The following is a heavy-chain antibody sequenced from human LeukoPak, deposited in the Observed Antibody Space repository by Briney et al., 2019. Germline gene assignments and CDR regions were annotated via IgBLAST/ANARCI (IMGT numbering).Heavy chain of an antibody. V-gene: IGHV1-2*02. Sequence: ASVKVSCKASGYTFSNYYMHWVRRAPGLGFEWMGWINPKSGGTSYPQKFQGRVTMTRDTSISTAYMELSGLRSDDTAVYYCVPSANYYYFDYWGQGTLVTVSS. D-gene: IGHD1-26*01. CDR2: INPKSGGT. J-gene: IGHJ4*02. CDR3: VPSANYYYFDY. CDR1: GYTFSNYY.